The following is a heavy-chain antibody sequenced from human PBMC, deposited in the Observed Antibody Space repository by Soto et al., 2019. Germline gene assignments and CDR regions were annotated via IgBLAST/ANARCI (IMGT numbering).Heavy chain of an antibody. CDR2: ISSSSSYI. J-gene: IGHJ4*02. CDR1: GFTFSSYS. D-gene: IGHD6-6*01. Sequence: AGGSLRLSCAASGFTFSSYSMNWVRQAPGKGLEWVSSISSSSSYIYYADSVKGRFTISRDNAKNSLYLQMNSLRAEDTAVYYCARDLDSSSAKAFDYWGQGTLVTVSS. CDR3: ARDLDSSSAKAFDY. V-gene: IGHV3-21*01.